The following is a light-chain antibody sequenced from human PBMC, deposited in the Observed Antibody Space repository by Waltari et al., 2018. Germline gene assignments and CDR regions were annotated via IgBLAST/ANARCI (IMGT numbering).Light chain of an antibody. CDR3: QSYDSSLTAV. J-gene: IGLJ3*02. Sequence: QSVLTQPPSVSGAPGHSVTISCPGTTANIGAGFDVHWYQQLPGAAPKLLIYAYSNRPSGVPDRFYGSKSGTSASLAITGLQSEDEADYYCQSYDSSLTAVFGGGTKLTVL. CDR2: AYS. CDR1: TANIGAGFD. V-gene: IGLV1-40*01.